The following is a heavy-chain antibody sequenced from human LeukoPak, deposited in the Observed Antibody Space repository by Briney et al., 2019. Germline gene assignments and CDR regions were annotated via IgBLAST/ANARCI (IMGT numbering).Heavy chain of an antibody. D-gene: IGHD5-18*01. CDR2: IYSGGST. CDR3: ARDQQSGVDTAMATYPYDAFDI. CDR1: GFTVSNNY. Sequence: PGGSLRLSCAASGFTVSNNYMSWVRQAPGKGLEWVSVIYSGGSTYYADSVKGRFTISRDNSKNTLYLQMNSLRAEDTAVYYCARDQQSGVDTAMATYPYDAFDIWGQGTMVTVSS. V-gene: IGHV3-66*01. J-gene: IGHJ3*02.